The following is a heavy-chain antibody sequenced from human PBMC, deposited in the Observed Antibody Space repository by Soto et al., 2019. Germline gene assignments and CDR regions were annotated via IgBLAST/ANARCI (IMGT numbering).Heavy chain of an antibody. D-gene: IGHD2-2*01. Sequence: ASVKVSCKASGYTFSTYGISWVRQAPGQGLEWMGWISVYNGKTKYAQKLQGRVTMNADTSTSTAYMELRSLRSDDTAVYFCARERYCSSTSCYGILSYFDYWGQGTLVTVSS. CDR1: GYTFSTYG. V-gene: IGHV1-18*01. J-gene: IGHJ4*02. CDR2: ISVYNGKT. CDR3: ARERYCSSTSCYGILSYFDY.